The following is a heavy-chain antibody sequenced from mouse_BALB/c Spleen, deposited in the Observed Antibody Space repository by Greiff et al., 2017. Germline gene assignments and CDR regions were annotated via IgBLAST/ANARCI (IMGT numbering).Heavy chain of an antibody. Sequence: EVQRVESGGGLVKPGGSLKLSCAASGFTFSSYAMSWVRQTPEKRLEWVASISSGGSTYYPDSVKGRFTISRDNARNILYLQMSSLRSEDTAMYYCARERGYDYDDGLAYWGQGTLVTVSA. CDR1: GFTFSSYA. CDR3: ARERGYDYDDGLAY. CDR2: ISSGGST. J-gene: IGHJ3*01. V-gene: IGHV5-6-5*01. D-gene: IGHD2-4*01.